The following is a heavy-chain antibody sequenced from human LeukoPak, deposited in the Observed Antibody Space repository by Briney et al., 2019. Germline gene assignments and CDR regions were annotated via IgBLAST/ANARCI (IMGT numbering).Heavy chain of an antibody. CDR2: ISGSGGST. V-gene: IGHV3-23*01. CDR3: ARDPGYCSGGSCQYYYYYYMDV. CDR1: GFTFSSYA. J-gene: IGHJ6*03. D-gene: IGHD2-15*01. Sequence: PGGSLRLSCAASGFTFSSYAMSWVRQAPGKGLEWVSAISGSGGSTYYADSVKGRFTISRDNSKNTLYLQMNSLRAEDTAVYYCARDPGYCSGGSCQYYYYYYMDVWGKGTTVTVSS.